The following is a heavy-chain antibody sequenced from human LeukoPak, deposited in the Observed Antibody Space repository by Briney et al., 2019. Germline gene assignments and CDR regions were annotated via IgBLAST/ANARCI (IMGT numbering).Heavy chain of an antibody. CDR2: INSDGSST. D-gene: IGHD6-13*01. Sequence: TGGSLRLSCAASGFTFSSYWMHWVRQVPGKGLVWVSRINSDGSSTNYADSVKGRFTISRDNAKNTLYLQMNSLRAEDTALYYCVRPGAADGTLKFDYWGQGTLVTVSS. CDR1: GFTFSSYW. CDR3: VRPGAADGTLKFDY. J-gene: IGHJ4*02. V-gene: IGHV3-74*01.